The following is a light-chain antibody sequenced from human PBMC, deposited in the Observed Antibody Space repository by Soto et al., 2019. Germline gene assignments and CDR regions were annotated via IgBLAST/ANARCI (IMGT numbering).Light chain of an antibody. CDR3: QQYGSSPYT. CDR2: DAS. V-gene: IGKV3-20*01. J-gene: IGKJ2*01. Sequence: EIVLTQSPGTLSLSPGERATLSCRARQSVSSSYLAWYQQKPGQTPRLLSYDASSRATGSPDRFSGSESGTDFTLTISRLEPEDFAVYYCQQYGSSPYTFGQGTKLEIK. CDR1: QSVSSSY.